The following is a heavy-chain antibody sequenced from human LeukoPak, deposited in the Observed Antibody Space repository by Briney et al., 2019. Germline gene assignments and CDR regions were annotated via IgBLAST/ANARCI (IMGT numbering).Heavy chain of an antibody. CDR1: GGSISSYY. CDR2: TYYSGST. D-gene: IGHD6-19*01. J-gene: IGHJ4*02. Sequence: SETLSLTCTVSGGSISSYYWNWIRQPPGMGLEWIGYTYYSGSTNYNPSLKSRVTISVDTSKNQFSLKLSSVTAADTAVYFCARQLRGEAVAGHLQPFDYWGQGTLVTVSS. V-gene: IGHV4-59*08. CDR3: ARQLRGEAVAGHLQPFDY.